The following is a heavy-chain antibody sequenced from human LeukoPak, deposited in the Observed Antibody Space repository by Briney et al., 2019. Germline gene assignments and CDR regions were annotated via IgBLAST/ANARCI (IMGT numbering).Heavy chain of an antibody. CDR2: IYSGDTT. D-gene: IGHD6-13*01. J-gene: IGHJ4*02. Sequence: GGSLRLSCAASGFTVSTNYMSWVRQAPGKGLEWVSVIYSGDTTFYADSVRGKFTISRDNSKNTLYLQMDGLRAEDTAIYYCAPDLRGSAWSLDDWGQGTLVIVSS. CDR1: GFTVSTNY. V-gene: IGHV3-66*01. CDR3: APDLRGSAWSLDD.